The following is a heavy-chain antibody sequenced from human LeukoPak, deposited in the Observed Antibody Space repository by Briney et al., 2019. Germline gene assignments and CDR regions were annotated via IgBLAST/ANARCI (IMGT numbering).Heavy chain of an antibody. CDR1: GGSISSYY. CDR2: IYYSGST. D-gene: IGHD3-10*01. Sequence: PSETLSLTCTVSGGSISSYYWSWIRQPPGKGLEWIGYIYYSGSTNYNPSLKSRVTISVDTSKNQFSLKLSSVTAADTAVYYCARGGGYYGSGSYYNFDYWGQGTLVTVSS. CDR3: ARGGGYYGSGSYYNFDY. J-gene: IGHJ4*02. V-gene: IGHV4-59*08.